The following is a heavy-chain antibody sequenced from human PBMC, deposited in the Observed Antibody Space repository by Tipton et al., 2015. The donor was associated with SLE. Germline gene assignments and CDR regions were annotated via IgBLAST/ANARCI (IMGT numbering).Heavy chain of an antibody. J-gene: IGHJ4*02. CDR1: GFTFSTYA. D-gene: IGHD3-16*01. V-gene: IGHV3-64*02. CDR2: ITSNGGLT. CDR3: AKATGGLLDS. Sequence: SLRLSCTASGFTFSTYAMSWVRQAPGKGLEYVASITSNGGLTFYADSVKGRFTVSRDNSRNTLFLQMRSLRPEDMGFYYCAKATGGLLDSWGQGTLVTVSS.